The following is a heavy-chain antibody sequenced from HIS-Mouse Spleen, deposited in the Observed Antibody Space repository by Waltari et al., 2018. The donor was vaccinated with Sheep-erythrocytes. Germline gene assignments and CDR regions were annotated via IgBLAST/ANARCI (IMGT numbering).Heavy chain of an antibody. CDR2: IKPHSGGT. V-gene: IGHV1-2*02. CDR1: GYTFTGYY. D-gene: IGHD7-27*01. CDR3: ARVLGILTGAFDI. J-gene: IGHJ3*02. Sequence: QVQLVQSGAEVKKPGASVKVSCKASGYTFTGYYMHWVRQAPGQGLEWMGWIKPHSGGTNDAQKAQGRVTMTRKTSISTAYMVRSRLRYDDTAVYYCARVLGILTGAFDIWGQGTMVTVSS.